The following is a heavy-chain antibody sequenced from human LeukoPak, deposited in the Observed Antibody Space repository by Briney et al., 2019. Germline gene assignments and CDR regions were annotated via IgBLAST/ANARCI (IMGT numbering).Heavy chain of an antibody. V-gene: IGHV3-23*01. CDR2: ISGSGDNT. CDR3: ARDRTSSSWWNSGRYFDY. D-gene: IGHD6-13*01. CDR1: GFTFSSYA. J-gene: IGHJ4*02. Sequence: GGSLRLSCAASGFTFSSYAMSWVRQAPGKGLEWVSGISGSGDNTYYADSVKGRFTISRDNSKNTLYVQVNSLGTEDTAAYYCARDRTSSSWWNSGRYFDYWGQGTLVTVSS.